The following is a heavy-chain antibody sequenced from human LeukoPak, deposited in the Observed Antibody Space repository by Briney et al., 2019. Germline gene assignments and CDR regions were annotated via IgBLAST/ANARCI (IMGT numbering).Heavy chain of an antibody. J-gene: IGHJ5*02. V-gene: IGHV3-7*01. CDR1: GFTFSSYA. CDR3: AREYSGSGAQNWFDP. D-gene: IGHD1-26*01. Sequence: GGSLRLSCAASGFTFSSYAMSWVRQAPGKGLEWVANIKQDGSEKYYVDSVKGRFTISRDNAKNSLYLQMNSLRAEDTAVYYCAREYSGSGAQNWFDPWGRGTLVTVSS. CDR2: IKQDGSEK.